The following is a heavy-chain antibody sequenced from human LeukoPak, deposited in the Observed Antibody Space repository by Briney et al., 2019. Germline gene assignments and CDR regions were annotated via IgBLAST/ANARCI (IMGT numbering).Heavy chain of an antibody. CDR3: ARYIRSGDYYMQV. CDR1: GGSITSHY. Sequence: SETLSLTCSVSGGSITSHYWSWIRQPPGKGLEWVGYIYYAGSTIYNPSLKSRATISIDTSENQVSLKLSSVTAADTALYYCARYIRSGDYYMQVWGKGTTVTVSS. D-gene: IGHD3-3*01. J-gene: IGHJ6*03. CDR2: IYYAGST. V-gene: IGHV4-59*11.